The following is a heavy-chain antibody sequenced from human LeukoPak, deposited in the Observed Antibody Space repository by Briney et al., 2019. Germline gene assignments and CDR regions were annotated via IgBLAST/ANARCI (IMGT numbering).Heavy chain of an antibody. CDR3: ASQPLDTAMPKNGMDV. J-gene: IGHJ6*04. CDR1: GGTFSSYA. V-gene: IGHV1-69*13. D-gene: IGHD5-18*01. Sequence: SVKVSCKASGGTFSSYAISWVRQAPGQGLEWMGGIIPIFGTANYAQKFQGRVTITADESTSTAYMELSSLRSEDAAVYYCASQPLDTAMPKNGMDVWGKGTTVTVSS. CDR2: IIPIFGTA.